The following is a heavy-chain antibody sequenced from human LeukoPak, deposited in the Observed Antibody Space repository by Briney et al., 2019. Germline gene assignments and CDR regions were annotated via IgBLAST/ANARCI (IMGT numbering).Heavy chain of an antibody. V-gene: IGHV4-34*01. Sequence: PSETLSLTCAVYGGSFSGYYWSWIRQPPGKGLEWIGEINHSGSTNYNPSLKSRVTISVDTSKNQFSLKLSSVTAADTAVYYCARGLSYDFWSGYYTGRDWGCFDYWGQGTLVTVSS. CDR1: GGSFSGYY. CDR3: ARGLSYDFWSGYYTGRDWGCFDY. D-gene: IGHD3-3*01. J-gene: IGHJ4*02. CDR2: INHSGST.